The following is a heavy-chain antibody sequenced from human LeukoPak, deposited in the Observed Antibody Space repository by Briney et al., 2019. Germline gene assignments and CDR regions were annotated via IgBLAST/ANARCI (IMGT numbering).Heavy chain of an antibody. V-gene: IGHV4-61*02. CDR3: ARDREDDAFDI. D-gene: IGHD1-26*01. CDR2: ITSSGST. J-gene: IGHJ3*02. CDR1: GDSISSGDYY. Sequence: PSETLSLTCTVSGDSISSGDYYWSWIRQPAGKGLEWIGRITSSGSTNYNPSLKSRVTMSVDTSKNQFSLKLSSVTAADTAVYYCARDREDDAFDIWGQGTMVTVSS.